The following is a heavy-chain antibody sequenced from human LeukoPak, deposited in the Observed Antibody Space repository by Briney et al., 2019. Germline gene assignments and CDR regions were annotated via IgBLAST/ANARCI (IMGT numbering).Heavy chain of an antibody. CDR3: ARGPVTTFFDY. CDR2: INHSGST. D-gene: IGHD4-17*01. CDR1: SGSISSSSYY. Sequence: SETLSLTCTVSSGSISSSSYYWGWIRQPPGKGLEWIGEINHSGSTNYNPSLKSRVTISVDTSKNQFSLKLSSVTAADTAVYYCARGPVTTFFDYWGQGTLVTVSS. J-gene: IGHJ4*02. V-gene: IGHV4-39*07.